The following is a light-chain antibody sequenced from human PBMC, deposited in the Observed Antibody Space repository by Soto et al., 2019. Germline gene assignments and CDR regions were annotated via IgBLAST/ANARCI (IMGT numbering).Light chain of an antibody. V-gene: IGKV1-5*01. Sequence: DIQSTQLPCNLSVSAAGRVRVTSRARKNINTWVAWYQQKPGKAPKLLIYDASSLESGVPSRVSGSGSGTEFTLTISSLQPDDFATYYCQQYNTFWTFGQGTKVDIK. CDR2: DAS. CDR1: KNINTW. CDR3: QQYNTFWT. J-gene: IGKJ1*01.